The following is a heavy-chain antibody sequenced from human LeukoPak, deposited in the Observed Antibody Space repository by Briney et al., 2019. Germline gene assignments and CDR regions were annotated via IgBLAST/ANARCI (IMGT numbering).Heavy chain of an antibody. CDR2: ISSSGSM. Sequence: PGGSLRLSCTASGFTLSDYYMSWIRQVPGKGLAWVSYISSSGSMYYADSVKGRFTISRDNAKNSLYLQMNSLRAEDTAVYYCARERERGSLEWLLEYWGQGTLVTVSS. J-gene: IGHJ4*02. CDR3: ARERERGSLEWLLEY. CDR1: GFTLSDYY. D-gene: IGHD3-3*01. V-gene: IGHV3-11*01.